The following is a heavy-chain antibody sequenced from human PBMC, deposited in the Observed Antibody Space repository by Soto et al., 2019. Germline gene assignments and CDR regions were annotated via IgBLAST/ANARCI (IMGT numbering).Heavy chain of an antibody. CDR2: INPNSGGT. CDR1: GYTFTGYY. CDR3: ARKVHCSGGSCYDYCYGMDV. Sequence: GASVKVSCKASGYTFTGYYMHWVRQAPGQGLEWMGWINPNSGGTNYAQKFQGWVTMTRDTSISTAYMELSRLRSDDTAVYYCARKVHCSGGSCYDYCYGMDVWGQGTTVTVSS. V-gene: IGHV1-2*04. D-gene: IGHD2-15*01. J-gene: IGHJ6*02.